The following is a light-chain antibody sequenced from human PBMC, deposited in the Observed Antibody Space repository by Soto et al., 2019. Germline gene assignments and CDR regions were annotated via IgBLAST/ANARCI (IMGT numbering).Light chain of an antibody. V-gene: IGLV1-51*01. CDR2: DNH. CDR1: SSNIGNNY. CDR3: GTWDSSLTSVV. J-gene: IGLJ2*01. Sequence: QSALTQPPSVSAAPGQKVTISCSGSSSNIGNNYVFWYQQLPGTAPKLLIYDNHNRPSGTPDRFSGSKSGTSATLAITGLQTGDEADYYCGTWDSSLTSVVFGGGTKLTVL.